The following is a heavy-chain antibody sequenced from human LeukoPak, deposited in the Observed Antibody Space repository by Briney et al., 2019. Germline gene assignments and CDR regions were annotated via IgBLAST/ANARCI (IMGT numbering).Heavy chain of an antibody. Sequence: GGSLRLSCAASGFTFSTYWMNWYCQAPGKGLEWVGNINQDASEINYVDSVRGRFTISRDNAKNSLHLQMNSLRAEDTAVYYCATDRDNSDWQKRFDSWGQGTLVTVSS. CDR2: INQDASEI. V-gene: IGHV3-7*01. CDR3: ATDRDNSDWQKRFDS. CDR1: GFTFSTYW. D-gene: IGHD2-21*02. J-gene: IGHJ4*02.